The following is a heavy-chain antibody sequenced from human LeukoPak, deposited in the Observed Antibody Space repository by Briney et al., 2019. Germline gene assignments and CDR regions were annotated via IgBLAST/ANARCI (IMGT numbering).Heavy chain of an antibody. CDR1: GGSFSGYY. Sequence: SETLSLTRAVYGGSFSGYYWSWIRQPPGKGMEWIGEITHSGSTNYKPSLKSRVTISLDTSKSQCSLKLSSVTAADTAVYYCARGAAYWGQGTLVTVSS. V-gene: IGHV4-34*01. CDR2: ITHSGST. CDR3: ARGAAY. D-gene: IGHD2-15*01. J-gene: IGHJ4*02.